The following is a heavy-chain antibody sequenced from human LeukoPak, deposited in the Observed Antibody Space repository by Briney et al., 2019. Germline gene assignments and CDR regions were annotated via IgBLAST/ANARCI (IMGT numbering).Heavy chain of an antibody. CDR3: ARVSAWFGELNFDY. CDR1: GFTFSNYG. Sequence: GSLRLSCAASGFTFSNYGLHWVRQAPGKGLEWVSFIRYDGSNKYYIDSVKGRFTISRDNSKNTLYLQMNSLRAEDTAVYYCARVSAWFGELNFDYWGQGTLVTVSS. J-gene: IGHJ4*02. CDR2: IRYDGSNK. D-gene: IGHD3-10*01. V-gene: IGHV3-30*02.